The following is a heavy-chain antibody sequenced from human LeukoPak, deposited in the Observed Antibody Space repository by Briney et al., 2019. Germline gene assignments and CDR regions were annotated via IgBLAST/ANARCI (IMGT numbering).Heavy chain of an antibody. CDR3: ARDTRLRTHDY. Sequence: SETLSLTCTVSGGSISSSSDYWGWIRQPPGKGLEWIGSIYYSGSTYYNPSLKSRVTISVDTSKNQFSPKLSSVTAADTAVYYCARDTRLRTHDYWGQGTLVTVSS. V-gene: IGHV4-39*07. CDR2: IYYSGST. D-gene: IGHD1-26*01. CDR1: GGSISSSSDY. J-gene: IGHJ4*02.